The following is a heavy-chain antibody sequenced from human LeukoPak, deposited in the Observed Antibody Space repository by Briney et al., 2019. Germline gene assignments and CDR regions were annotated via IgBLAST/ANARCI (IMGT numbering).Heavy chain of an antibody. D-gene: IGHD5-12*01. Sequence: PSETLSLTCTVSGGSISSYSWSWIRQPLGKGLEWIGSIYYSGSTNYNPSLKSRVTMSVDTSKNQFSLKLSSVTAADTAVYYCARHGGESIVAMILHAFDIWGQGTMVTVSS. CDR1: GGSISSYS. J-gene: IGHJ3*02. CDR3: ARHGGESIVAMILHAFDI. CDR2: IYYSGST. V-gene: IGHV4-59*08.